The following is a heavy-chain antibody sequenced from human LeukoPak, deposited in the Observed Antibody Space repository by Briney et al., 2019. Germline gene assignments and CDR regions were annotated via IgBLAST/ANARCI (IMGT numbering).Heavy chain of an antibody. CDR3: ASGGYYYDSSGYYFGAFDI. Sequence: ASVKVSCKASGYTFTGYYMHWVRQAPGQGLEWMGRINPNSGGTNYAQKFQGRVTMTRDTSISTAYMELSSLRSEDTAVYYCASGGYYYDSSGYYFGAFDIWGQGTMVTVSS. D-gene: IGHD3-22*01. J-gene: IGHJ3*02. CDR1: GYTFTGYY. CDR2: INPNSGGT. V-gene: IGHV1-2*06.